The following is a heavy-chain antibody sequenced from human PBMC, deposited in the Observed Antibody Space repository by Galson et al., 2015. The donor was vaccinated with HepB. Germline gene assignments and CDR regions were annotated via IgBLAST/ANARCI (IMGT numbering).Heavy chain of an antibody. V-gene: IGHV3-9*01. CDR1: GFTFDDYA. CDR2: ISWNSGSI. J-gene: IGHJ6*02. CDR3: AKDIGSSGYYYYGMDV. D-gene: IGHD1-26*01. Sequence: SLRLSCAASGFTFDDYAMHWVRQAPGKGLEWASGISWNSGSIGYADPVKGRFTISRDNAKNSLYLQMNSLRAEDTALYYCAKDIGSSGYYYYGMDVWGQGTTVTVSS.